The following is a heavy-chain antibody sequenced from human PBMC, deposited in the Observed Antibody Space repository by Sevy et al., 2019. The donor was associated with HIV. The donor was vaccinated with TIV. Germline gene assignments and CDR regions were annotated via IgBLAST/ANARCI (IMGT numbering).Heavy chain of an antibody. Sequence: GGSLRLSCAASGFTFTTYDMTWVRQAPGKGLERISYISSSANDIKYADSVKGRFTISRDNARNSLYLAMSSLRAEDTAVYYCAREGLGGFYSSLDRWGQGTLVTVSS. D-gene: IGHD3-22*01. J-gene: IGHJ5*02. V-gene: IGHV3-48*03. CDR1: GFTFTTYD. CDR3: AREGLGGFYSSLDR. CDR2: ISSSANDI.